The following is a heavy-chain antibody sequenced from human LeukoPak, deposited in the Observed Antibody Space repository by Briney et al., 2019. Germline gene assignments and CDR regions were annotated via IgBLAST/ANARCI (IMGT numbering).Heavy chain of an antibody. J-gene: IGHJ6*02. CDR1: GGSIRDSY. D-gene: IGHD3-10*01. CDR3: ARGELIRGVLARSPRPRLYYGMDV. Sequence: SETLSLTCTVSGGSIRDSYWNWIRLPAGRGLEWIGRSYTTGSASYNPSLKSRVTMSFDMSSNQFSLRLTSVTAADTAVYFCARGELIRGVLARSPRPRLYYGMDVWGQGTTVIVSS. CDR2: SYTTGSA. V-gene: IGHV4-4*07.